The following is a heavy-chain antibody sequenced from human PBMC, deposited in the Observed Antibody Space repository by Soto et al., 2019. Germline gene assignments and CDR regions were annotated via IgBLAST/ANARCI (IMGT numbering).Heavy chain of an antibody. CDR1: GYTFTGYY. CDR3: ARANWNYDHCFDY. V-gene: IGHV1-2*04. Sequence: ASVKVSCKASGYTFTGYYMHWVRQAPGQGLEWMGWINPNSGGTNYAQKFQGWVTMTRDTSISTAYMELSRLRSDDTAVYYCARANWNYDHCFDYWGQGTLVTVSS. D-gene: IGHD1-7*01. J-gene: IGHJ4*02. CDR2: INPNSGGT.